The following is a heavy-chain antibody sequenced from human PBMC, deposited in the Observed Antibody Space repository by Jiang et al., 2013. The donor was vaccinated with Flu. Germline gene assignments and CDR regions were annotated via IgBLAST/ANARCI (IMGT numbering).Heavy chain of an antibody. CDR3: ARGYYDSSGYGASDI. Sequence: SQTLSLTCAISGDSVSSNSGAWNWIRQSPSRGLEWLGRTYYRSKWNNDYAISVKSRITLNPDTSKNQFSLQLNSVTPEDTAVYYCARGYYDSSGYGASDIWGQGTMVTVSS. CDR1: GDSVSSNSGA. V-gene: IGHV6-1*01. J-gene: IGHJ3*02. D-gene: IGHD3-22*01. CDR2: TYYRSKWNN.